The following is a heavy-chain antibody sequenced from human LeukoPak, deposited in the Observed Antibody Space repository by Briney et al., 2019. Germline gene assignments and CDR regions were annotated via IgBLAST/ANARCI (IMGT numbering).Heavy chain of an antibody. CDR3: ASSYSSGWYGIIYYYGMDV. Sequence: SVKVSCKASGYTFTNYAMNWVRQAPGQGLEWMGGIIPIFGTANYAQKFQGRVTITADESTSTAYMELSSLRSEDTAVYYCASSYSSGWYGIIYYYGMDVWGQGTTVTVSS. D-gene: IGHD6-19*01. J-gene: IGHJ6*02. CDR2: IIPIFGTA. CDR1: GYTFTNYA. V-gene: IGHV1-69*13.